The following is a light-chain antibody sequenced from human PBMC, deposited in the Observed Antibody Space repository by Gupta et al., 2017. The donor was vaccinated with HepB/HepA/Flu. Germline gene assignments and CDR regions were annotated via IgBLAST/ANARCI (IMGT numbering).Light chain of an antibody. V-gene: IGKV3-11*01. CDR3: QVRTSSPPIFT. CDR2: DGL. CDR1: QSVGKY. J-gene: IGKJ3*01. Sequence: EIVLTQSPATLSLSPGERDTLSCMVSQSVGKYLAWHQQRLRQPPRLLISDGLNTATGVTGRFTGSGSGHDVTLSISSREPEGFAIHYCQVRTSSPPIFTFGPGTKVDIK.